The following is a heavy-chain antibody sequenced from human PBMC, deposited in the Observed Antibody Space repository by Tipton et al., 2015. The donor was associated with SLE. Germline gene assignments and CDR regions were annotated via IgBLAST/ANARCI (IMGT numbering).Heavy chain of an antibody. V-gene: IGHV4-34*01. D-gene: IGHD1-26*01. CDR1: GGSFSDYY. J-gene: IGHJ4*01. Sequence: TLSLTCAVYGGSFSDYYWGWIRQTPGEGLEWIGEINHTGGTNYNPSLESRVTISVDTSRNQFSLKLTSVTAADTAVYYCAIPTVGATGGFDSWGHGTLVIVSS. CDR2: INHTGGT. CDR3: AIPTVGATGGFDS.